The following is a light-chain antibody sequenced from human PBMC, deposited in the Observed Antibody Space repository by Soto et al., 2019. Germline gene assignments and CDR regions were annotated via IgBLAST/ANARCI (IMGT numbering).Light chain of an antibody. CDR3: MQALQPLTWT. CDR1: QSLLHSNGYNY. V-gene: IGKV2-28*01. Sequence: DIVMTQSPLSLPVTPGEPASISCRSSQSLLHSNGYNYLDWYLQKPGQSPQLLIYLGSNRGSGVPDRFSGSGSGTDFTLKISRVEAEDVGVYYCMQALQPLTWTFGQGTKVEIK. CDR2: LGS. J-gene: IGKJ1*01.